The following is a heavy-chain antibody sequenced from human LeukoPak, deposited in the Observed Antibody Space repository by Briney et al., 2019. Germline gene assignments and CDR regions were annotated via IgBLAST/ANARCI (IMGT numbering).Heavy chain of an antibody. CDR1: GFTFSNAW. CDR2: IQQHGSET. D-gene: IGHD2-2*01. J-gene: IGHJ1*01. CDR3: ATYSSSNGREFQY. V-gene: IGHV3-7*01. Sequence: GGSLRLSCAASGFTFSNAWMSWVRQAPGKGLEWVANIQQHGSETYYGDSVKGRFTISRDNAKNSLYLQMNSLRAEDTAVYYCATYSSSNGREFQYWGQGTLVTVSS.